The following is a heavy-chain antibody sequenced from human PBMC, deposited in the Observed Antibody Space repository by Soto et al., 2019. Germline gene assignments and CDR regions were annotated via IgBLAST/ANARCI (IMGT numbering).Heavy chain of an antibody. V-gene: IGHV3-30*18. CDR1: GFTFSSYG. CDR2: ISYDGSNK. J-gene: IGHJ4*02. Sequence: QVQLVESGGGVVQPGRSLRLSCAASGFTFSSYGMHWVRQAPGKGLEWVAVISYDGSNKYYADSVKGRFTISRDNSKNTLYLQMNSLRAEDTDVYYCAKDSQWLAFDYWGQGTLVTVSS. D-gene: IGHD6-19*01. CDR3: AKDSQWLAFDY.